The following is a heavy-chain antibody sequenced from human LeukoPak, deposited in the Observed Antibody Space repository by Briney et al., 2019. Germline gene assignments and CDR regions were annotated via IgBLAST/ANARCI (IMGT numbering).Heavy chain of an antibody. Sequence: ASVKVSCKASGYTFTGYYMHWVRQAPGQGLEWMGWINPNSGGTNYAQKFQGRVTMTRDTSISTAYMELSRLRSDDTAVYYCAMPYDSSGYHSDYWGQGTLVTVSS. V-gene: IGHV1-2*02. J-gene: IGHJ4*02. D-gene: IGHD3-22*01. CDR3: AMPYDSSGYHSDY. CDR1: GYTFTGYY. CDR2: INPNSGGT.